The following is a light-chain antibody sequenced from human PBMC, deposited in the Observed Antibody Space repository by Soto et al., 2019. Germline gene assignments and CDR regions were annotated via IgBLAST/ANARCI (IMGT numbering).Light chain of an antibody. CDR3: QQYYSYPWT. Sequence: DIQMTQSPSTLSASVGERVTITCRASQSISGWLAWYQQKPGKPPKLLIYDASSLEGGVPSRFSGSGSGTEFTLTISSLQPDDFATYYCQQYYSYPWTFGQGTKVDIK. V-gene: IGKV1-5*01. CDR2: DAS. J-gene: IGKJ1*01. CDR1: QSISGW.